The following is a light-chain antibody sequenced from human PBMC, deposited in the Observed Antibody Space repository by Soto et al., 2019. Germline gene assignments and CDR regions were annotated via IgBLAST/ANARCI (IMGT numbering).Light chain of an antibody. CDR2: GAS. CDR3: QQYNKWHLT. V-gene: IGKV3-15*01. Sequence: EVVMTQSPATLSVSPGERATLSCRASQSVGSSLAWYQQTPGQAPRVLIYGASTRATGIPARFSGSGSETEFTLTISSLQSEDFAVYYCQQYNKWHLTFGGGTKVEIK. CDR1: QSVGSS. J-gene: IGKJ4*01.